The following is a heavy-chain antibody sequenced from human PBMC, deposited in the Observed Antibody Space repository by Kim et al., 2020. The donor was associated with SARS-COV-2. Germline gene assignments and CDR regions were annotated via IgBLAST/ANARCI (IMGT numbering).Heavy chain of an antibody. V-gene: IGHV4-59*01. D-gene: IGHD6-13*01. Sequence: SETLSLTCPVSGGSISSYYWSWIRQPPGKGLEWIGYIYDSVNTNYNPSLKSRVTISLNTSKNQFSLKLSSVTAADTAVYYCAREIFLYGSSWYDSWGQG. CDR3: AREIFLYGSSWYDS. J-gene: IGHJ5*01. CDR1: GGSISSYY. CDR2: IYDSVNT.